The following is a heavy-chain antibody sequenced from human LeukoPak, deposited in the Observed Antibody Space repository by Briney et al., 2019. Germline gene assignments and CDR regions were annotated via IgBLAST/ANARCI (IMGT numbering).Heavy chain of an antibody. D-gene: IGHD3-10*01. Sequence: SSATLSLTCTVSGGSISSYYSSWVRQPPGKGLEWIGYIYYSGSTNYHPSLKSRVTISVDTSKNHFALKLSSVTAADTAVYYGARAVRGVKFGAGYFDYWGQGTLVTVSS. V-gene: IGHV4-59*01. CDR2: IYYSGST. CDR3: ARAVRGVKFGAGYFDY. J-gene: IGHJ4*02. CDR1: GGSISSYY.